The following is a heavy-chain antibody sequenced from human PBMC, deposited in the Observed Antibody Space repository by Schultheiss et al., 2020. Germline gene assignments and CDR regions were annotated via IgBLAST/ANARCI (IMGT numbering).Heavy chain of an antibody. J-gene: IGHJ4*02. CDR3: ARIARYFDWLYSDY. Sequence: SGPTLVKPTQTLTLTCTFSGFSLSTSGMCVSWIRQPPGKALEWLALIYWDDDKRYSPSLKSRLTITKDTSKNQVVLTMTNMDPVDTATYYCARIARYFDWLYSDYWGQGTLVTVSS. CDR2: IYWDDDK. V-gene: IGHV2-5*08. CDR1: GFSLSTSGMC. D-gene: IGHD3-9*01.